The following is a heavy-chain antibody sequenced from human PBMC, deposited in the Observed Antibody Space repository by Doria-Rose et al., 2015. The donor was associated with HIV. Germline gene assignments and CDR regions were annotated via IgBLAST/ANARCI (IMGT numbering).Heavy chain of an antibody. CDR1: GVSLSSPGMG. J-gene: IGHJ4*02. D-gene: IGHD6-13*01. CDR2: ISSDDER. Sequence: QVTLKESGPVLVKPTETLTLTCTVSGVSLSSPGMGVSWIRQPPGKALEWLANISSDDERSYKTSMKSRITISRGTSKSQVVLTMTDMDPADTATHYCARIKSSRWYHKYYLDFWGQGTLVIVSA. V-gene: IGHV2-26*01. CDR3: ARIKSSRWYHKYYLDF.